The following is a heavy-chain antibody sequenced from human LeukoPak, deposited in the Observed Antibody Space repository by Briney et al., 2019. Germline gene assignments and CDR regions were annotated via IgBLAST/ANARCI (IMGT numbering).Heavy chain of an antibody. V-gene: IGHV4-34*01. Sequence: PSETLSLTCAVYGGSFSGYYWSWIRQPPGKGLEWIGEINHSGSTNYNPSLKSRGTISVDTSKNQFSLKLSSVTSADTAVYYCARGLGPMIDYWGQGTLVTVSS. CDR1: GGSFSGYY. CDR3: ARGLGPMIDY. J-gene: IGHJ4*02. CDR2: INHSGST.